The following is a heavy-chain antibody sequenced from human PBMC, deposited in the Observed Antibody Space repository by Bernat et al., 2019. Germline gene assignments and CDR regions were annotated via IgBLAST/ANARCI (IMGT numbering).Heavy chain of an antibody. CDR3: ARERGGDILTGYYYYYGMDV. J-gene: IGHJ6*02. V-gene: IGHV1-46*01. CDR2: INPSGGST. Sequence: QVQLVQSGAEVKKPGASVKVSCKASGYTFTSYYMHWVRQAPGQGLEWMGIINPSGGSTSYAQKFQGRVTMTRDTSTSTVYMELSSLRSEDTAVYYCARERGGDILTGYYYYYGMDVWGQGTTVTVSS. D-gene: IGHD3-9*01. CDR1: GYTFTSYY.